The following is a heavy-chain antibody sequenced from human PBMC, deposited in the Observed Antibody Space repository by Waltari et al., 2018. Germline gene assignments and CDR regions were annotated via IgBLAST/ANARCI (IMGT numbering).Heavy chain of an antibody. V-gene: IGHV3-30*18. CDR1: GFTFSSYG. D-gene: IGHD6-13*01. CDR3: AKDHSSSWPFDY. Sequence: QVQLVESGGGVVQPGRSLRLSCAASGFTFSSYGMHWVRQAPGKGLEWVAVISNDGSNKYYADSVKGRFTISRDNSKNTLYLQMNSLRAEDTAVYYCAKDHSSSWPFDYWGQGTLVTVSS. CDR2: ISNDGSNK. J-gene: IGHJ4*02.